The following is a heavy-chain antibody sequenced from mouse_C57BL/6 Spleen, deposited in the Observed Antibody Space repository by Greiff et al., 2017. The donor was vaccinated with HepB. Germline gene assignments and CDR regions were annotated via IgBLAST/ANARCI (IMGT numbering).Heavy chain of an antibody. CDR3: TRRGYDYDVRNYSY. CDR1: GYTFTDYE. Sequence: VQLQQSGAELVRPGASVTLSCKASGYTFTDYEMHWVKQTPVHGLEWIGAIDPETGGTAYNQKFKGKAILTADKSSSTAYMELRSLTSEDSAVYYCTRRGYDYDVRNYSYWGQGTTLTVSS. CDR2: IDPETGGT. V-gene: IGHV1-15*01. D-gene: IGHD2-4*01. J-gene: IGHJ2*01.